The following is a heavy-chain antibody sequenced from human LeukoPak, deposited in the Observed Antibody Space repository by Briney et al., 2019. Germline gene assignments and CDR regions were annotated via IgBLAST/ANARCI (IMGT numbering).Heavy chain of an antibody. V-gene: IGHV3-33*01. CDR2: IWYDGSNK. CDR3: ASRHCSGGGCYFAGADPFDY. J-gene: IGHJ4*02. D-gene: IGHD2-15*01. Sequence: GGSLRLSCAASGFTLSSYGMHWVRQAPGKGLEWVAVIWYDGSNKYYADSVKGRFTISRDNSKNTLYLQMNSLRAEDTAVYYCASRHCSGGGCYFAGADPFDYWGQGTLVNVSS. CDR1: GFTLSSYG.